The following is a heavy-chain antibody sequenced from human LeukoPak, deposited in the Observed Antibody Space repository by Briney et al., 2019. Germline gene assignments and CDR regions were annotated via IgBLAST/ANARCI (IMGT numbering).Heavy chain of an antibody. D-gene: IGHD3-10*01. CDR3: ARGPTESMVRGVITGKFDY. CDR2: IYTSGST. V-gene: IGHV4-4*07. CDR1: GVSISSYY. Sequence: PSETLSLTCTVSGVSISSYYWSWIRQPAGKGLEWIGRIYTSGSTNYNPSLKSRVTMSVDTPKNQFSLKLSSVTAADTAVYYCARGPTESMVRGVITGKFDYWGQGTLVTVSS. J-gene: IGHJ4*02.